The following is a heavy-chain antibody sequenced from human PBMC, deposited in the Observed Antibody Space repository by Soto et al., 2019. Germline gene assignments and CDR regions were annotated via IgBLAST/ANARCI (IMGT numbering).Heavy chain of an antibody. V-gene: IGHV4-59*08. J-gene: IGHJ6*03. D-gene: IGHD1-20*01. Sequence: SETLSLTCTVSGDSISNYYWSWIRQPPGKGLEWIGYVYYIGTTDYNPSLKSRVTISVGTSRNEFSLELSSVTAADTAVYYCAREVSRAYNYYMDVWGKGTTVTVSS. CDR2: VYYIGTT. CDR3: AREVSRAYNYYMDV. CDR1: GDSISNYY.